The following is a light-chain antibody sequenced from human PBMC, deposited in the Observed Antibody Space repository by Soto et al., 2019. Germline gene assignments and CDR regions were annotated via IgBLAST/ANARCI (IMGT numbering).Light chain of an antibody. CDR2: GTS. Sequence: EVVLTQSPGTLSLSPGERATLSCRASQSVSTSYLAWYQQKPGQAPRLLIYGTSTRATDIPDRFSGSGSGTDFTLTISRMEPEDFAVYFCQHYDSSTGLFTFGPGTKVDIK. V-gene: IGKV3-20*01. CDR3: QHYDSSTGLFT. CDR1: QSVSTSY. J-gene: IGKJ3*01.